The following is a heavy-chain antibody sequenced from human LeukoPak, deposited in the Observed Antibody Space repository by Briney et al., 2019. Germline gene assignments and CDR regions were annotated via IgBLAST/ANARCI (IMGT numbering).Heavy chain of an antibody. D-gene: IGHD4-23*01. Sequence: PGGSLRLSCAASGFTFSGYGMHWVRQAPGKGLEWLAIISYDGTNKYYADSVKGRFTISRDNSKNTLYLQMNSLRAEDTAVYYCAKDPLGRYGGHLGGQGTLVIVSS. J-gene: IGHJ4*02. CDR3: AKDPLGRYGGHL. V-gene: IGHV3-30*18. CDR1: GFTFSGYG. CDR2: ISYDGTNK.